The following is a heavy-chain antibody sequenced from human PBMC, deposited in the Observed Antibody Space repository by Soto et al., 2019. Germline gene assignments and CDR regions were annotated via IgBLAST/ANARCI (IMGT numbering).Heavy chain of an antibody. Sequence: GGSLRLSCAASGFTFSSYAMSWVRQAPGKGLEWVSAISGSGGSTYYADSVKGRFTISRDNSKNTLYLQMNSLRAEDTAVYYCAKDQPGEVIVVVPAGDYWGQGTLVTVSS. CDR1: GFTFSSYA. J-gene: IGHJ4*02. CDR3: AKDQPGEVIVVVPAGDY. D-gene: IGHD2-2*01. V-gene: IGHV3-23*01. CDR2: ISGSGGST.